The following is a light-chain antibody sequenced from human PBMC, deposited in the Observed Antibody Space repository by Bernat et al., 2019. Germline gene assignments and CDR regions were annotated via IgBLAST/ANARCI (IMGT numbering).Light chain of an antibody. CDR2: DAS. Sequence: EVVLTQSPATLSLSPGESATLSCRASQSVSGFLAWYQQKPGQAPRLLIYDASNRATGIPARFSGSGSGTDFTLNISSLEPEDFAVSYCQQRAVWPPLTFGGGTKVEIK. J-gene: IGKJ4*01. V-gene: IGKV3-11*01. CDR3: QQRAVWPPLT. CDR1: QSVSGF.